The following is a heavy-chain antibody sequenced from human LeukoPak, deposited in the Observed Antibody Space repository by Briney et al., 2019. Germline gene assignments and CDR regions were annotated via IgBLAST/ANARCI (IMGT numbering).Heavy chain of an antibody. CDR3: ARDGTYYDFWSGYYAIYYYYYYMDV. D-gene: IGHD3-3*01. CDR2: ISYDGSNK. Sequence: GGSLRLSCAASGFTFSSYAMHWVRQAPGKGLEWVAVISYDGSNKYYADSVKGRFTISRDNSKNTLYLQMNSLRAEDTAVYYCARDGTYYDFWSGYYAIYYYYYYMDVWGKGTTVTVSS. J-gene: IGHJ6*03. V-gene: IGHV3-30*01. CDR1: GFTFSSYA.